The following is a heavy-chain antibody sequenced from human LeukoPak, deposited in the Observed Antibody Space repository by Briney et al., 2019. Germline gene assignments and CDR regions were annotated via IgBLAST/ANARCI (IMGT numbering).Heavy chain of an antibody. J-gene: IGHJ4*02. D-gene: IGHD4-17*01. CDR2: ISGSGGGT. CDR1: GFTFSNYV. CDR3: AVDTTGDY. Sequence: GGSLRLSCAASGFTFSNYVMSWVRQAPGKGLEWVSAISGSGGGTYYADSVKGRFTIPRDNSKNTLYLQMNSLRADDTAVYYCAVDTTGDYWGQGTLVTVSS. V-gene: IGHV3-23*01.